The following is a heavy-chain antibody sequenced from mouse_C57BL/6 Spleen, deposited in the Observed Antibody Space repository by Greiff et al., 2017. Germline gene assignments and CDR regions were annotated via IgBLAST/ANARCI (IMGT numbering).Heavy chain of an antibody. CDR3: ARNEGSVFDY. J-gene: IGHJ2*01. CDR2: IYPGSGST. V-gene: IGHV1-55*01. Sequence: QVHVKQPGAELVKPGASVKMSCKASGYTFTSYWITWVKQRPGQGLEWIGDIYPGSGSTNYNEKFKSKATLTVDTSSSTAYMQLSSLTSEDSAVYNCARNEGSVFDYWGQGTTLTVSS. D-gene: IGHD1-1*01. CDR1: GYTFTSYW.